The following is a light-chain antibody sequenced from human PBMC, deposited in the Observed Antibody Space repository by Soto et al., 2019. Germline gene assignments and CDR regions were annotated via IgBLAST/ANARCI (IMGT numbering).Light chain of an antibody. CDR3: HHLDDSPPWT. Sequence: EILLTQSPGTLSLSPGERATLSCRAIQSVSPSSLAWYQQRPGQSPRLLIYGASSGATGIPDRFSGRGSGTDFTLIISRLEPEDFAVYYCHHLDDSPPWTFGQGTKVDI. V-gene: IGKV3-20*01. J-gene: IGKJ1*01. CDR2: GAS. CDR1: QSVSPSS.